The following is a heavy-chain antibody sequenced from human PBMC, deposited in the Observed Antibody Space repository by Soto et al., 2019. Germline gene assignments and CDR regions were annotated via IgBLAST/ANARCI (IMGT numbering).Heavy chain of an antibody. CDR1: GYTFTSYG. CDR2: ISAYNGNT. Sequence: ASVKVSCKASGYTFTSYGISWVRQAPGQGLEWMGWISAYNGNTNYAQKLQGRVTMTTDTSTSTAYMELRSLRSDDTAVYYCAREGIVRAPAAVNSAFDIWGQGTMVTVSS. D-gene: IGHD1-26*01. V-gene: IGHV1-18*01. J-gene: IGHJ3*02. CDR3: AREGIVRAPAAVNSAFDI.